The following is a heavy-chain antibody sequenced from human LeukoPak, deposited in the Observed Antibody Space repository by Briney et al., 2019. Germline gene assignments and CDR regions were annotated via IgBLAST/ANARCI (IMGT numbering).Heavy chain of an antibody. Sequence: PSETLSLTCTVSGGSISSGDYNWSWIRQPPGKGLEWIGYIYYSGSTYYNPSLKSRVTISVDTSKNQFSLKLSSVTAADTAVYYCARELGYCSSTSCYPDYWGQGTLVTVSS. D-gene: IGHD2-2*01. CDR3: ARELGYCSSTSCYPDY. J-gene: IGHJ4*02. CDR2: IYYSGST. V-gene: IGHV4-30-4*08. CDR1: GGSISSGDYN.